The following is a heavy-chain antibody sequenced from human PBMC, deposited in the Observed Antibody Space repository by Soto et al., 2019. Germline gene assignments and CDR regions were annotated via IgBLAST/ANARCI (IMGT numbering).Heavy chain of an antibody. Sequence: GASVKVSCKASGYTFTGYYMHWVRQAPGQGLEWMGWINPNSGGTNYAQKFQGWVTMTRDTSISTAYMELSRLRSDDTAVYYCARERKYCSSGSCSPDYYYGMDVWGQGTTVTVSS. V-gene: IGHV1-2*04. D-gene: IGHD2-15*01. CDR3: ARERKYCSSGSCSPDYYYGMDV. J-gene: IGHJ6*02. CDR1: GYTFTGYY. CDR2: INPNSGGT.